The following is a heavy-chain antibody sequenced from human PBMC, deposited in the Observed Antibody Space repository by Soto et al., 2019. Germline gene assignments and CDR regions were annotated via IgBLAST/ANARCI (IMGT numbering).Heavy chain of an antibody. V-gene: IGHV1-69*13. Sequence: SVKVSCKASGGTFSSYAISWVRQAPGQGLEWMGGIIPIFGTANYAQKFQGRVTITADESTSTACMELSSLRSEDTAVYYCARAGIVVVTAAMENYGMDVWGQGTTVTVSS. CDR3: ARAGIVVVTAAMENYGMDV. D-gene: IGHD2-2*01. CDR2: IIPIFGTA. CDR1: GGTFSSYA. J-gene: IGHJ6*02.